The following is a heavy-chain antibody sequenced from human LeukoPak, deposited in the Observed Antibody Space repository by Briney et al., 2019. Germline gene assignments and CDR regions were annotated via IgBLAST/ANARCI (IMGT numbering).Heavy chain of an antibody. D-gene: IGHD2-2*01. CDR1: GGFISSGGYY. CDR2: IYYSGST. Sequence: PSETLSLTCTVSGGFISSGGYYWSWIRQHPGKGLEWIGYIYYSGSTYYNPSLKSRVTISVDTSKNQFSLKLSSVTAADTAVYYCARGGFPRPKVPAAIKFDYWGQGTLVTVSS. CDR3: ARGGFPRPKVPAAIKFDY. V-gene: IGHV4-31*03. J-gene: IGHJ4*02.